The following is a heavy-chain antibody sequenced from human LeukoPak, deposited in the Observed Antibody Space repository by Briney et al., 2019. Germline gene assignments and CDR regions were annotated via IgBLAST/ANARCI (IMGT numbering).Heavy chain of an antibody. CDR2: ISGSGGST. D-gene: IGHD6-25*01. Sequence: PGGSLRLSCAASGFTFSSYAMSWVRQAPGKGLEWVSAISGSGGSTYYADSVKGRFTISRDNSQNTIYLHMNSLRAEDTAVYYCTGGTAYSGYGGYWGQGTLVTVSS. CDR3: TGGTAYSGYGGY. CDR1: GFTFSSYA. J-gene: IGHJ4*02. V-gene: IGHV3-23*01.